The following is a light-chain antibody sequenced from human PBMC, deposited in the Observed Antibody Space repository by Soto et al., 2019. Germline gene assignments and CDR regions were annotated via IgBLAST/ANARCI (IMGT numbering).Light chain of an antibody. V-gene: IGKV3-11*01. CDR1: QSVRNY. J-gene: IGKJ1*01. Sequence: EIVFTNSPAALSSFPDDKGTLSCRASQSVRNYLAWYPQKPAQAPRLVIYDGINRAAGIPVRFSGSGSGTEFTLTISGLEPEDFAVYYCQQRSSWWTFGQGTKVDI. CDR2: DGI. CDR3: QQRSSWWT.